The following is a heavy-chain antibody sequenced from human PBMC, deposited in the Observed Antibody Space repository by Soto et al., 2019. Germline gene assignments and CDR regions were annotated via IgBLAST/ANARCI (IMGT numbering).Heavy chain of an antibody. J-gene: IGHJ5*02. V-gene: IGHV3-23*01. D-gene: IGHD6-13*01. CDR3: ARDGQIAAARFDP. CDR2: ITGSGGGT. Sequence: GGSLRLSCAASGFTFSSSAMTWVRQAPGKGLEWVSAITGSGGGTYYADSVKGRFAISRDNSKNTLYLQMDSLRAEDTAVYYCARDGQIAAARFDPWGQGTLVTVSS. CDR1: GFTFSSSA.